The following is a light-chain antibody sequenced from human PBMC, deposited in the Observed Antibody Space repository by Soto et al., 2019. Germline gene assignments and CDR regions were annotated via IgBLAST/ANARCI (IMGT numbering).Light chain of an antibody. CDR2: EVT. V-gene: IGLV2-8*01. CDR1: SSDVGAYNY. CDR3: SSFASSNTWV. J-gene: IGLJ3*02. Sequence: QSVLTQPPSASGSPGQSVTISCTGTSSDVGAYNYVAWYQQHAGEATKVVIYEVTKRPSGVPDRFSGSKSANTDSLTVSGLQAEYDADYYCSSFASSNTWVFGGGTKLIVL.